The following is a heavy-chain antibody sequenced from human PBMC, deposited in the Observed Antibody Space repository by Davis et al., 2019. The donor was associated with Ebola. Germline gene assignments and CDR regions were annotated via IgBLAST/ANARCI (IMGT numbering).Heavy chain of an antibody. CDR1: GFTFITYA. V-gene: IGHV3-23*01. Sequence: GGSLRLSCAASGFTFITYAMTWVRQAPGKGLEWVSIIGTGHDTYYADSVKGRFTISRDNSKNTVYMQMHNLRAEDTAVYYCASREVGLHNLYWGEGTLVSVSS. CDR3: ASREVGLHNLY. CDR2: IGTGHDT. D-gene: IGHD1-26*01. J-gene: IGHJ4*02.